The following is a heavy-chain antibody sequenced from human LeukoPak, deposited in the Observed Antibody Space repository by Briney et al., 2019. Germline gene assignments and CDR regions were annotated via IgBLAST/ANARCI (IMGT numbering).Heavy chain of an antibody. V-gene: IGHV3-20*04. CDR1: GFTFDDYG. CDR2: INWYGGST. Sequence: PGGSLRLSCAASGFTFDDYGMGWVRQAPGKGLEWVSGINWYGGSTVYADSVKGRFTISRDNAKNSLYLQMNSLRADDTALYYCARDLLSSGSGFDPWGQGTLVTVSS. J-gene: IGHJ5*02. D-gene: IGHD3-10*01. CDR3: ARDLLSSGSGFDP.